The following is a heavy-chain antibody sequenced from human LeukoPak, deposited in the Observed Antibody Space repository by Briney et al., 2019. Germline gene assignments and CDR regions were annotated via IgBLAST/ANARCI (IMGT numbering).Heavy chain of an antibody. CDR1: NDSISSGDYY. Sequence: SETLSLTCTVSNDSISSGDYYWNWIRQPPGKGLEWIGYIFHRGGTSYNPSLKSRILFSVDTSQNQFSLKPNSVTAADTAVYYCVREILYCSGGSCYRGPFDNWGQGTLVTVSA. CDR3: VREILYCSGGSCYRGPFDN. CDR2: IFHRGGT. V-gene: IGHV4-30-4*01. D-gene: IGHD2-15*01. J-gene: IGHJ4*02.